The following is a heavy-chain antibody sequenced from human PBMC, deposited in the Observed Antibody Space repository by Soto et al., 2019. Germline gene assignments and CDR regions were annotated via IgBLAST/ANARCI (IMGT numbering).Heavy chain of an antibody. J-gene: IGHJ4*02. CDR3: ARGHSSSWYVCDY. CDR2: MNPNSGNT. D-gene: IGHD6-13*01. V-gene: IGHV1-8*01. CDR1: GYTFTSYD. Sequence: QVQLVQSGAEVKKPGASVKVSCKASGYTFTSYDINWVRQATGQGLEWMGWMNPNSGNTVYAQKFQGTGTMTRNTSISPPYMELTSLRSEDTPVYYCARGHSSSWYVCDYWGQGTLVTVSS.